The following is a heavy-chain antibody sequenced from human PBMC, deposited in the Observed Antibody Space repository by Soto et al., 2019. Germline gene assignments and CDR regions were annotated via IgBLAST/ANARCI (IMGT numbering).Heavy chain of an antibody. CDR1: GYTFTSYG. D-gene: IGHD3-9*01. J-gene: IGHJ3*02. CDR3: ARCLRYDMLTRIDAFDI. Sequence: ASVNVSCKASGYTFTSYGISWVRQAPGQGLERMGWISAYNGNTNYAQKPQGRVTMTTETSTSTAYMELRSLRSDHTAVYCCARCLRYDMLTRIDAFDIWVPVRMLTFSS. CDR2: ISAYNGNT. V-gene: IGHV1-18*04.